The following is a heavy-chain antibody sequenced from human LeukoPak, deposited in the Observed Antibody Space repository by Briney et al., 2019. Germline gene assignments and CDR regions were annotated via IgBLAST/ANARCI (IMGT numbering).Heavy chain of an antibody. J-gene: IGHJ6*03. CDR1: GGSISSYY. D-gene: IGHD6-13*01. CDR3: ARTYSSGWYRYYYMDV. CDR2: IYYSGST. Sequence: SETLSLTCTVSGGSISSYYWSWIRQPPGKGLEWIGYIYYSGSTNYNPSLKSRVTMSVDTSKNQFSLKLSSVTAADTAVYYCARTYSSGWYRYYYMDVWGKGTTVTISS. V-gene: IGHV4-59*12.